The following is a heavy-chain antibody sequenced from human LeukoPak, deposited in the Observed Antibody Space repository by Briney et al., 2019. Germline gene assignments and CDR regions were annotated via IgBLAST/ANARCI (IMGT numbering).Heavy chain of an antibody. V-gene: IGHV1-24*01. D-gene: IGHD5-12*01. J-gene: IGHJ5*02. CDR2: FDPGDGER. CDR1: GHSLAQFS. CDR3: AAGPMSGYAPYNWFDP. Sequence: ASVRVSSTGSGHSLAQFSMHWGRQTLGKGPEWMGDFDPGDGERIYEQKFHGRVTMTEDTSTDTAYMKLSNLRSDDTAVYYCAAGPMSGYAPYNWFDPWGQGTLVTVSS.